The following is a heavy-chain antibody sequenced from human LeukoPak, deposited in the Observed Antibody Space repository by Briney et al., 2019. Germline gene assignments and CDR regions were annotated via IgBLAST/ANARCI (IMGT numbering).Heavy chain of an antibody. V-gene: IGHV3-43D*03. D-gene: IGHD3-3*01. CDR3: ARDHAFSYYYYYMDV. CDR2: ISWDGGGT. J-gene: IGHJ6*03. Sequence: GGSLRLSCAASGFTFDDYAMHWVRQAPGKGLEWVSLISWDGGGTYYADTVKGRFTISRDNSKNSLYLQMNSLRAEDTAVYYCARDHAFSYYYYYMDVWGKGTTVTVSS. CDR1: GFTFDDYA.